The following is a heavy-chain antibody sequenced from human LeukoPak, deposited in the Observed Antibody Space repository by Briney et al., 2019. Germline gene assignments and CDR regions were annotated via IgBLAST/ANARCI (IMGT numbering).Heavy chain of an antibody. CDR1: GGSFSGYY. CDR2: INHSGST. CDR3: ARGRGEMDV. V-gene: IGHV4-34*01. D-gene: IGHD2-21*01. J-gene: IGHJ6*03. Sequence: PSETLSLTCAVYGGSFSGYYWSWICQPPGKGLEWIGEINHSGSTNYNPSLKSRVTISVDTSKNQFSLKLSSVTAADTAVYYCARGRGEMDVGAKGTRVTVPS.